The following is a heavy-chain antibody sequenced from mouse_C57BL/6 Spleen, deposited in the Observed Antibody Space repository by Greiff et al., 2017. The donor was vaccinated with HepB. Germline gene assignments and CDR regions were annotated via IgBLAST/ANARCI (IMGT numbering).Heavy chain of an antibody. Sequence: EVMLVESGGGLVKPGGSLKLSCAASGFTFSDYGMHWVRQAPEKGLEWVAYISSGSSTIYYADTVKGRFTISRDNAKNTLFLQMTSLRSEDTAMYYCASNYYDYYWYFDVWGTGTTVTVSS. CDR1: GFTFSDYG. D-gene: IGHD2-4*01. CDR2: ISSGSSTI. J-gene: IGHJ1*03. CDR3: ASNYYDYYWYFDV. V-gene: IGHV5-17*01.